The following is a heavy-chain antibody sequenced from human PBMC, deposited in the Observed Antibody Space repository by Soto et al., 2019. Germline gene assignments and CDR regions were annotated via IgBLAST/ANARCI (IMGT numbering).Heavy chain of an antibody. CDR3: SSGVIAAAVWDY. D-gene: IGHD6-13*01. CDR2: IGSDGGSP. Sequence: GGSLRLSCAASGFTFSEYAMSWVRQAPGKGLEWVSVIGSDGGSPYYADSVKGRFTISRDNAKNSLYLQMNSLRDEDTAVYYCSSGVIAAAVWDYCGQGTLVTVDS. V-gene: IGHV3-23*01. CDR1: GFTFSEYA. J-gene: IGHJ4*02.